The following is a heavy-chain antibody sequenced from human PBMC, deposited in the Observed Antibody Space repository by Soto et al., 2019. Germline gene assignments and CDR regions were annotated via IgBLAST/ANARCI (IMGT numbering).Heavy chain of an antibody. J-gene: IGHJ6*02. V-gene: IGHV1-18*01. CDR1: GYTFTSYG. CDR3: ARIYSSGYYHYYYGMDV. CDR2: ISAYNGNT. Sequence: ASVKVSCKASGYTFTSYGISWVRQAPGQGLEWMGWISAYNGNTNYAQKLQGRVTMTTDTSTSTAYMELRSLRSDDTAVYYCARIYSSGYYHYYYGMDVWGQGTTVTVSS. D-gene: IGHD3-22*01.